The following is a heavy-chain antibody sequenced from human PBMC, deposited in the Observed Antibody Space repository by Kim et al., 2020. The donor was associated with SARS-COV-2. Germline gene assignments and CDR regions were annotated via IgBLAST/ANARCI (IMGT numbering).Heavy chain of an antibody. V-gene: IGHV3-33*01. CDR3: ARDQIGEFYGMDV. D-gene: IGHD3-10*01. CDR2: IWYDGSNK. CDR1: GFTFSSYG. J-gene: IGHJ6*02. Sequence: GGSLRLSCAASGFTFSSYGMHWVRQAPGKGLEWMAVIWYDGSNKYNADSVKGRFTIARDNSKNTLYLQMNSLRAEDTAVYYCARDQIGEFYGMDVWGQGTTGPVSS.